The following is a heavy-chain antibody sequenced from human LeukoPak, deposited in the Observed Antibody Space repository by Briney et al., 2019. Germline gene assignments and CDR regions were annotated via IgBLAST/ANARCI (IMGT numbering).Heavy chain of an antibody. CDR2: ISSSSSYI. Sequence: GGSLRLSCAASGFTFSSYSMNWVRQAPGKGLEWVSSISSSSSYIYYADSVKGRFTISRDNAKNSLYLQMNSLRAEDTAVYYCARDSGRDYVFDYWGQGTLVTVSS. CDR1: GFTFSSYS. D-gene: IGHD4-17*01. V-gene: IGHV3-21*01. J-gene: IGHJ4*02. CDR3: ARDSGRDYVFDY.